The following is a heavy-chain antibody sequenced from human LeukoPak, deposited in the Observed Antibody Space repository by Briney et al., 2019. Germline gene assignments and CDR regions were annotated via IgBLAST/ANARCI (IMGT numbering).Heavy chain of an antibody. Sequence: GGSLRLSCAASGFTFSSYAMHWVRQAPGKGLEWVAVISYDGSNKYYADSVKGRFTISGDNSKNTLYLQMNSLRAEDTAVYYCARDGPITVPVLIQLWLPYYYYYGMDVWGQGTTVTVSS. D-gene: IGHD5-18*01. V-gene: IGHV3-30*04. J-gene: IGHJ6*02. CDR1: GFTFSSYA. CDR2: ISYDGSNK. CDR3: ARDGPITVPVLIQLWLPYYYYYGMDV.